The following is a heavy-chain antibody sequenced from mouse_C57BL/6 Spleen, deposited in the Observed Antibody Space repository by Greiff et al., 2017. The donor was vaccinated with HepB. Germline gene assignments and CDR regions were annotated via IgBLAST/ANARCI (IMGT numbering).Heavy chain of an antibody. D-gene: IGHD2-2*01. V-gene: IGHV1-26*01. Sequence: EVQLQQSGPELVKPGASVKISCKASGYTFTDYYMNWVKQSHGKSLEWIGDINPNNGGTSYNQKFKGKATLTVDKSSSTAYMELRSLTSEDSAVYYCARRERGYGYDGHYYAMDYWGQGTSVTVSS. J-gene: IGHJ4*01. CDR2: INPNNGGT. CDR3: ARRERGYGYDGHYYAMDY. CDR1: GYTFTDYY.